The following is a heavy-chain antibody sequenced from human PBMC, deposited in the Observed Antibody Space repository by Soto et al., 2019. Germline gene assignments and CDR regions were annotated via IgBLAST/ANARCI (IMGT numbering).Heavy chain of an antibody. V-gene: IGHV3-66*01. Sequence: EVRLVQSGGGLVQPGGSLRLSCAASLFIVSDNYRSWVRQAPGKGLEWVSLIYSGGGTDYAESVKGRFTISRDNSKNTLYLQMSSLKAEDTGIYYCATRMTTAPYWGQGTVVTVSS. D-gene: IGHD4-17*01. J-gene: IGHJ4*02. CDR3: ATRMTTAPY. CDR2: IYSGGGT. CDR1: LFIVSDNY.